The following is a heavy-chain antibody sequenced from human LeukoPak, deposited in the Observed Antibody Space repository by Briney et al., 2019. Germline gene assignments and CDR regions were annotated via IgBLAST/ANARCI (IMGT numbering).Heavy chain of an antibody. CDR3: ARLGERVFDY. D-gene: IGHD3-10*01. CDR1: GFTFSDYW. Sequence: PGGSLRLSCAASGFTFSDYWMTWVRQAPGKGLEWVANIKQDGSEKYYVDSVKGRFTISRDNAKNSLYLQMNSLRAEDTAVYYCARLGERVFDYWGQGTLVTVSS. V-gene: IGHV3-7*01. J-gene: IGHJ4*02. CDR2: IKQDGSEK.